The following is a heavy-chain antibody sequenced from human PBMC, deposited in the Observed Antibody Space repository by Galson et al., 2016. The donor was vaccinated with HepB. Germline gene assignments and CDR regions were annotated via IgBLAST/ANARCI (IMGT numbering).Heavy chain of an antibody. CDR2: ISGSGDIT. J-gene: IGHJ4*02. V-gene: IGHV3-23*01. CDR3: AKSEVVVVAAPQV. D-gene: IGHD2-15*01. Sequence: SLRLSCAASGFSFSRRAMNWVRQAPGKGLEWVSSISGSGDITYSADSVKGRFTISRDNSKSTLYLQMNRLRVEDTAVYYCAKSEVVVVAAPQVWGQGTLVTVAS. CDR1: GFSFSRRA.